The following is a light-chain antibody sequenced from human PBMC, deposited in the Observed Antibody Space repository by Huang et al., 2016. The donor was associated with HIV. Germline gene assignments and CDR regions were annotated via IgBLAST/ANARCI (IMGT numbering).Light chain of an antibody. J-gene: IGKJ2*01. V-gene: IGKV3-15*01. Sequence: IVMTQSPATLSVSPGERVTLSCRASRSVGNNLAWYQQKVGQPPWLLIYGASTRATGIAARFSGSGSGTDFTLTISSLQSEDFAVYYCQQYNDWPPWYTFGQGTKLEIK. CDR3: QQYNDWPPWYT. CDR2: GAS. CDR1: RSVGNN.